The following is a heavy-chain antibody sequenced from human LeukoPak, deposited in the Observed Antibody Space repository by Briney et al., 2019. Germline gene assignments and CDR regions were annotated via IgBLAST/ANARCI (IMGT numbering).Heavy chain of an antibody. CDR1: GFTLTQYY. CDR2: ISPSGDSP. V-gene: IGHV1-46*01. D-gene: IGHD1-26*01. Sequence: ASVEVSCKASGFTLTQYYLHWVRQAPGQGLEFVGMISPSGDSPTYTQKFQGRVTMTRDLSTSTVYMELSNLRSEDTAVYFCARLVTGSNPADFWGQGTLVTVSS. J-gene: IGHJ4*02. CDR3: ARLVTGSNPADF.